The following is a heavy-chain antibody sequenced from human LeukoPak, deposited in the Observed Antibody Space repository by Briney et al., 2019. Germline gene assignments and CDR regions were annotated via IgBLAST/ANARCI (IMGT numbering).Heavy chain of an antibody. CDR1: GFTFDDYA. Sequence: GRSLRLSCAVSGFTFDDYAMHWVRQAPGKGLEWVSGITWNSGGIGYADSVKGRFTIPRDNAKNSLYLQMNSLRAEDTALYYCAKDIRTKAVAGFDYWGQGTLVTVSS. CDR2: ITWNSGGI. D-gene: IGHD6-19*01. V-gene: IGHV3-9*01. J-gene: IGHJ4*02. CDR3: AKDIRTKAVAGFDY.